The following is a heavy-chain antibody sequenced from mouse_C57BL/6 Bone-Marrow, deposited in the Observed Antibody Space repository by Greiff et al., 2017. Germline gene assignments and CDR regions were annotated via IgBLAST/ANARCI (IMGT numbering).Heavy chain of an antibody. J-gene: IGHJ1*03. V-gene: IGHV1-64*01. Sequence: QVQLQQPGAELVKPGASVKLSCKASGYTFTSYWMHWVKQRPGQGLEWIGMIHHNSGSTNYNEKFKSKATLTVDKSSSTAYMQLSSLTSEDSAVYYCAGYDGEDFDVWGTGTTVTVSS. CDR3: AGYDGEDFDV. CDR1: GYTFTSYW. D-gene: IGHD2-3*01. CDR2: IHHNSGST.